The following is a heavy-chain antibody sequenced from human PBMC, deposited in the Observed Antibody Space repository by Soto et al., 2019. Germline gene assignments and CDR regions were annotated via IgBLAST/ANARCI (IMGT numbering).Heavy chain of an antibody. CDR1: GGSISSGDYY. V-gene: IGHV4-30-4*01. D-gene: IGHD6-13*01. CDR2: IYYSGST. Sequence: QVQLQESGPGLVKPSQTLSLTCTVSGGSISSGDYYWSWIRQPPGKGLEWIGYIYYSGSTYYNPSLKSRVTLSVDTSKNQFSLKLSSVTAADTAVYYCARDLRDVPAAASGMDVWGQGTTVTVSS. J-gene: IGHJ6*02. CDR3: ARDLRDVPAAASGMDV.